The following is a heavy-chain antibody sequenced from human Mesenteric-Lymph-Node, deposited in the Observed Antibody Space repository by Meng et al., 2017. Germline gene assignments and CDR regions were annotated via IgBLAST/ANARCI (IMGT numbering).Heavy chain of an antibody. CDR2: ISAYNGNT. D-gene: IGHD3-10*01. Sequence: ASVKVSCKASGYTFTSSGISWVRQAPGQGLEWMGWISAYNGNTGYAQKFQGRVTITRNTSISTAYMELSSLRSEDTAVYYCARREESLYYYGSGSRNWFDPWGQGTLVTVSS. CDR1: GYTFTSSG. CDR3: ARREESLYYYGSGSRNWFDP. J-gene: IGHJ5*02. V-gene: IGHV1-8*03.